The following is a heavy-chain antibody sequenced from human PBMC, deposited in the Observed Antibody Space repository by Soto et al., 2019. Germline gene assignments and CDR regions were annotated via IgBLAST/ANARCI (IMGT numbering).Heavy chain of an antibody. V-gene: IGHV3-74*01. D-gene: IGHD3-22*01. CDR3: AKTGDYYDSSGSYYDAQEAVDI. CDR1: GFTFSRYW. J-gene: IGHJ3*02. CDR2: INSDGSST. Sequence: GEFLRFSCAASGFTFSRYWMHWVRQAAGKGLLWVSRINSDGSSTSYADSVKGRFTISRDNSKNTLYLQMNSLRAEDTAVYHCAKTGDYYDSSGSYYDAQEAVDIWSQLKTVTVSS.